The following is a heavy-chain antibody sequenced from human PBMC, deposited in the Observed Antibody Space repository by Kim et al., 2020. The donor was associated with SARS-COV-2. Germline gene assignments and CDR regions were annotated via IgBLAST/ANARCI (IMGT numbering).Heavy chain of an antibody. D-gene: IGHD4-17*01. J-gene: IGHJ4*02. V-gene: IGHV3-21*01. Sequence: IYYADSVKGRFTISRDNAKNSLYLQMNSLRAEDTAVYYCARVGGDYVLDYWGQGTLVTVSS. CDR2: I. CDR3: ARVGGDYVLDY.